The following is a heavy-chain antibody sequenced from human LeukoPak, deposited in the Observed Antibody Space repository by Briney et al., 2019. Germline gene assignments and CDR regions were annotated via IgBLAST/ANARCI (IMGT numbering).Heavy chain of an antibody. D-gene: IGHD3-3*01. CDR1: GGSISSGGYY. CDR3: ARGQIIGYYDFWSGYYTHPIAPTFDY. Sequence: PSETLSLTCTVSGGSISSGGYYWSWIRQPPGKGLEWIGEINHSGSTNYNPSLKSRVTISVDTSKNQFSLKLSSVTAADTAVYYCARGQIIGYYDFWSGYYTHPIAPTFDYWGQGTLVTVSS. V-gene: IGHV4-39*07. CDR2: INHSGST. J-gene: IGHJ4*02.